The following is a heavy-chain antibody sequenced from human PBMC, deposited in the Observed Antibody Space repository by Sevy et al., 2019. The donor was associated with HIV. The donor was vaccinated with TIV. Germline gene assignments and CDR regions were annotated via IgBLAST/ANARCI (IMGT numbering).Heavy chain of an antibody. CDR1: SGSISSYY. CDR2: IHSSGTT. D-gene: IGHD5-12*01. CDR3: LAAPPVRSGDDSLNWFDP. V-gene: IGHV4-59*01. Sequence: SENLSLTCTVSSGSISSYYWSWIRQPPGKGLEYIGYIHSSGTTNYNPSLKSRVTISVDTSKNQFSLNLSSVTAADTAVHYCLAAPPVRSGDDSLNWFDPWGQGTLVTVSS. J-gene: IGHJ5*02.